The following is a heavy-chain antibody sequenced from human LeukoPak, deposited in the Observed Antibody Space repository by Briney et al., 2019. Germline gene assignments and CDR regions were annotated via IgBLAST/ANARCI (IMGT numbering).Heavy chain of an antibody. Sequence: SGTLSLTCAVSGGSISSSNWWSWVLQPPGKGLEWIGEIYHSGSTNYNPSLKSRVTISVDKSKNQFSLKLSSVTAADTAVYYCARVGGWGYGSGSYYYFDYWGQGTLVTVSS. D-gene: IGHD3-10*01. V-gene: IGHV4-4*02. CDR1: GGSISSSNW. CDR2: IYHSGST. CDR3: ARVGGWGYGSGSYYYFDY. J-gene: IGHJ4*02.